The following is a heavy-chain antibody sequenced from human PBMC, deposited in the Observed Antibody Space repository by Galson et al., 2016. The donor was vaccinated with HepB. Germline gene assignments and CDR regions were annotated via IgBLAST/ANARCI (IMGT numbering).Heavy chain of an antibody. Sequence: SETLPLTCSVSGGSISGAPYYYCWVRQPPGKGLEWLGSINSNGYTYYNESFGSRVTMSVDTSNHQLSLRLTYVIASDTAVYLCARLVEEGSNYFDFWGQGALVTVSS. CDR2: INSNGYT. D-gene: IGHD3-10*01. CDR3: ARLVEEGSNYFDF. V-gene: IGHV4-39*01. J-gene: IGHJ4*02. CDR1: GGSISGAPYY.